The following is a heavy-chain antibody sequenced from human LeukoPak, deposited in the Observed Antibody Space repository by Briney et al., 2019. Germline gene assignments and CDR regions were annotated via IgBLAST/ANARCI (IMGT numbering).Heavy chain of an antibody. V-gene: IGHV4-59*08. D-gene: IGHD3-10*01. CDR1: GGSISSYY. CDR2: IYYSGST. CDR3: ARLRTMVRGAIYYFDY. Sequence: PSETLSLTCTVSGGSISSYYWSWIRQPPGKGLEWIGYIYYSGSTNYNPSLKSRVTISVDTSKNQFSLKLSSVTAADTAVYYCARLRTMVRGAIYYFDYWGQGTLVTVSS. J-gene: IGHJ4*02.